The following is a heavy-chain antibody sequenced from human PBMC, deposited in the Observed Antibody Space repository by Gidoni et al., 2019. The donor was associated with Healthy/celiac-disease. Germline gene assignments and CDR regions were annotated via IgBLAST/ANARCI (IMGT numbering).Heavy chain of an antibody. D-gene: IGHD3-10*01. V-gene: IGHV4-31*03. Sequence: VQLQESGPGLVKPSQTLSLTATVSGGSISSGGYYWSWIRQHPGKGLEWIGYIYYSGSTYYNPSLKSRVTISVDTSKNQFSLKLSSVTAADTAVYYCARVHYYGSGSYLGNWFDPWGQGTLVTVSS. CDR2: IYYSGST. CDR1: GGSISSGGYY. J-gene: IGHJ5*02. CDR3: ARVHYYGSGSYLGNWFDP.